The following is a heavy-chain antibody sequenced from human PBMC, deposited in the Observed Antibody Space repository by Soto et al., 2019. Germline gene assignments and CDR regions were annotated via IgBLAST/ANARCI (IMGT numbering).Heavy chain of an antibody. V-gene: IGHV3-48*01. D-gene: IGHD3-10*01. J-gene: IGHJ4*01. CDR1: GFTFSNYT. CDR2: INSSSSSI. Sequence: GGSLRLSCAASGFTFSNYTMHWVRQAPGKGLEWVSYINSSSSSIFYADSVKGRFTISGDNAKNSLYLQMNSLRAEDTAVYYCSSWELGVWGHGTLVTVSS. CDR3: SSWELGV.